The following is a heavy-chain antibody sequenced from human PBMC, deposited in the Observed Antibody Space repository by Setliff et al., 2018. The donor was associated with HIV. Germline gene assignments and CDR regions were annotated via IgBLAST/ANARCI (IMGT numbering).Heavy chain of an antibody. J-gene: IGHJ5*02. V-gene: IGHV4-61*02. CDR3: ARDMTYYYDSSGSFGWFDP. Sequence: SETLSLTCTVSGGSIFSGSYYWSWIRQPAGKGLEWIGRIYTSGSTSYIPSLKSRVTISVAMSKNQFSLKLSSVTAADTAVYYCARDMTYYYDSSGSFGWFDPWGQGTLVTVSS. D-gene: IGHD3-22*01. CDR2: IYTSGST. CDR1: GGSIFSGSYY.